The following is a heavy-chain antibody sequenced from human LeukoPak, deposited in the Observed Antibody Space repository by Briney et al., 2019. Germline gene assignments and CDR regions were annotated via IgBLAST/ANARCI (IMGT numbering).Heavy chain of an antibody. D-gene: IGHD5-18*01. CDR2: ISWNSGSI. V-gene: IGHV3-9*01. CDR3: AKDMADTAMVSFDY. J-gene: IGHJ4*02. Sequence: GRSLRLSCAASGFTFDDYAMHWVRQAPGKGLEWVSGISWNSGSIGYADSVKGRFTISRDNAKNSLYLQMNSLRAEDTALYYCAKDMADTAMVSFDYWGQGTLVTVSS. CDR1: GFTFDDYA.